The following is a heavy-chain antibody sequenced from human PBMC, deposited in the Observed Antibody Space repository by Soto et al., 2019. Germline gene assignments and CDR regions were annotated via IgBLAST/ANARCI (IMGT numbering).Heavy chain of an antibody. CDR3: ARRVSGNYDY. V-gene: IGHV3-64*01. CDR1: GFTFSSYD. D-gene: IGHD1-7*01. J-gene: IGHJ4*02. Sequence: EVQLAESGGGMVQPGGSLRLSCVASGFTFSSYDMHWVRQAPGKGLEYVSSISSNGGTTYYGNSVKGRFTISRDNSKNTLYLQMGSLRAEDMPVYYCARRVSGNYDYWGQGNLVTVSS. CDR2: ISSNGGTT.